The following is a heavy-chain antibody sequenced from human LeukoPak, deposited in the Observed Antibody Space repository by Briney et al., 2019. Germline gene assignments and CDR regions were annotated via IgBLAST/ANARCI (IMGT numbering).Heavy chain of an antibody. D-gene: IGHD3-22*01. V-gene: IGHV1-24*01. Sequence: ASVKVSCKVSGYTLTELSMHWVRQAPGKGLEWMGGFDPEDGETIYAQKFQGRVTMTEDTSTDTAYMELGSLRSEDTAVYYCARLSQTPAYYDTSVYYYLGYWGQGTLVTVSS. CDR2: FDPEDGET. J-gene: IGHJ4*02. CDR1: GYTLTELS. CDR3: ARLSQTPAYYDTSVYYYLGY.